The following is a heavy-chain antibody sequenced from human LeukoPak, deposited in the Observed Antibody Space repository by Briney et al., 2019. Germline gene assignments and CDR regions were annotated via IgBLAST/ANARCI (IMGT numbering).Heavy chain of an antibody. CDR1: GGSLSSYY. CDR3: ARVPRIEAGATGDWFDP. CDR2: VYTSGST. Sequence: PSETLSLTCTVSGGSLSSYYWSWIRQPAGKGLEWIGRVYTSGSTNYNPSLKSRVTISVDTSKNQFFLNLRSVTAADTAVYYCARVPRIEAGATGDWFDPWGQGTVVTVSS. J-gene: IGHJ5*02. V-gene: IGHV4-4*07. D-gene: IGHD6-13*01.